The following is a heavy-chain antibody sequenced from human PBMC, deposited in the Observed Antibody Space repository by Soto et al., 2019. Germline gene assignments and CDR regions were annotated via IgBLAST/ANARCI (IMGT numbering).Heavy chain of an antibody. CDR1: GVSVTSYT. CDR2: VFSSVSA. CDR3: ARDGMTTGDT. V-gene: IGHV4-4*07. Sequence: SETLSLTCIVSGVSVTSYTWSWVRQPANKGLEWVGRVFSSVSATYNPSLKSRVSISMDTAENRISLKLDSVTAADAGVYFCARDGMTTGDTWGPGTLVTVSS. J-gene: IGHJ4*02. D-gene: IGHD2-21*02.